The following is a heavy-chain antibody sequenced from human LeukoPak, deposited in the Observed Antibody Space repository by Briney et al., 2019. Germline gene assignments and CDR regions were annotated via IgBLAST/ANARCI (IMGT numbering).Heavy chain of an antibody. Sequence: VSVKVSCKVSGYTLTELSMHWVRQAPGKGLEWMGGFDPEDGETIYAQKFQCRVTMTEDTSTATAYMELSSLRSEDTAVYCCATKPYSITMVRGVPPGDYYGMDVWGQGTTVTVSS. V-gene: IGHV1-24*01. J-gene: IGHJ6*02. CDR2: FDPEDGET. CDR1: GYTLTELS. D-gene: IGHD3-10*01. CDR3: ATKPYSITMVRGVPPGDYYGMDV.